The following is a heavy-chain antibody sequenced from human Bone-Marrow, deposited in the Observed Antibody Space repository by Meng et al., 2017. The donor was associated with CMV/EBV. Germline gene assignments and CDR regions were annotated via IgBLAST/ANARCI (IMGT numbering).Heavy chain of an antibody. CDR2: IHYSGNT. CDR3: GRGSRGGSSSSNFGYYYYGMDG. J-gene: IGHJ6*02. Sequence: SETLSLTCTVSGGSITSGNYCWTWIRQPPGKGLEWIGYIHYSGNTYYNQSLRSRSNILIDTSENQFSLRLSTVTAADTAVYYCGRGSRGGSSSSNFGYYYYGMDGWGQGTTVTVSS. D-gene: IGHD6-6*01. CDR1: GGSITSGNYC. V-gene: IGHV4-30-4*08.